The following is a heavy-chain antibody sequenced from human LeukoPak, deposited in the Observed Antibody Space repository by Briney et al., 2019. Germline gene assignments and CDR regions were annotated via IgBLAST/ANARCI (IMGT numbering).Heavy chain of an antibody. J-gene: IGHJ4*02. D-gene: IGHD3-22*01. V-gene: IGHV3-74*01. Sequence: PGGSLRLSCAASGFTFSAFWMHWVRQAPGKGLVWVSRINSDGSSTTYADSVKGRFTVSRDNAMNTLYLQMDSLRAEDSAVYYCARGLVHDTSGYYSDYWGQGILVTVSS. CDR1: GFTFSAFW. CDR2: INSDGSST. CDR3: ARGLVHDTSGYYSDY.